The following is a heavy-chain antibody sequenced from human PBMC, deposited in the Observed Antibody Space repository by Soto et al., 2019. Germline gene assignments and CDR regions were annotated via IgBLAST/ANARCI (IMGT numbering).Heavy chain of an antibody. CDR1: GYTFTGYY. CDR3: AREGPDPWFDP. V-gene: IGHV1-2*02. CDR2: INPNTGGT. J-gene: IGHJ5*02. Sequence: ASVKVSCKASGYTFTGYYIHWVRQAPGQGLEWTGWINPNTGGTNYAQKFQGRVTMTRDTSITTAYIDLTSLTSDDTAVYYCAREGPDPWFDPWGQGTLVTVSS.